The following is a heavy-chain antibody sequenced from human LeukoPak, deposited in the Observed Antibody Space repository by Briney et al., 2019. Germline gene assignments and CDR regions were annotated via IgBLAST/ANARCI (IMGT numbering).Heavy chain of an antibody. J-gene: IGHJ4*02. Sequence: SETLSLTCTVSGGSISSSSYYWGWIRQPPGKGLEWIGSIYYSGSTYYNPSLKSRVTISVDTSKNQFSLKLSSVTAADTAVYYCAAESGSYISAFDYWGQGTLDTVSS. CDR1: GGSISSSSYY. D-gene: IGHD1-26*01. CDR3: AAESGSYISAFDY. V-gene: IGHV4-39*01. CDR2: IYYSGST.